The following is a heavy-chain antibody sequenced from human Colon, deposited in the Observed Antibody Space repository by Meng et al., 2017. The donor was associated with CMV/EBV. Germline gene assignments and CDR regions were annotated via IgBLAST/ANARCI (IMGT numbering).Heavy chain of an antibody. CDR2: IKEDGSQK. V-gene: IGHV3-7*01. CDR3: ARDVTSGTFDY. CDR1: GFIVRSHW. Sequence: GGSLRLSCVDSGFIVRSHWMHWVRQAPGKGLEWVANIKEDGSQKNYADSVRGRFIISRDNAKNSVYLQMDSLRVEDTAVYYCARDVTSGTFDYWGQGTLVTVSS. D-gene: IGHD1-26*01. J-gene: IGHJ4*02.